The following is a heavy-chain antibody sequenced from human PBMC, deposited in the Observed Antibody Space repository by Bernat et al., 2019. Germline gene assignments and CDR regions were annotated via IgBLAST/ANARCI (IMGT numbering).Heavy chain of an antibody. CDR1: GFTFSSYG. V-gene: IGHV3-33*01. D-gene: IGHD3-3*01. Sequence: QVQLVESGGGVVQPGRSLRLSCAASGFTFSSYGMHWVRQAPGKGLESGGVIRYDGSNQYSSGSEKRRFTITRENSKNTLYLQMNSLRAEDTAVYYCAREPSDYDFWSGYICYGMDVWGQGTTVTVSS. J-gene: IGHJ6*02. CDR3: AREPSDYDFWSGYICYGMDV. CDR2: IRYDGSNQ.